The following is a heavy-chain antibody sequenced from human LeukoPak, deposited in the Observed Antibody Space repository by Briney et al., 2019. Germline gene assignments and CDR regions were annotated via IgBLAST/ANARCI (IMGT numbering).Heavy chain of an antibody. D-gene: IGHD5-18*01. CDR3: ARTTEGGYTYDYFYYYYMDV. J-gene: IGHJ6*03. CDR2: IYYSGST. V-gene: IGHV4-59*01. Sequence: SETLSLTCTVSGVSISSYYWSWIRQPPGKGLERIGYIYYSGSTNYNPSLKSRVTISVDTSKNQFSLKLSSVTAADTAVYYCARTTEGGYTYDYFYYYYMDVWGKGTTVTISS. CDR1: GVSISSYY.